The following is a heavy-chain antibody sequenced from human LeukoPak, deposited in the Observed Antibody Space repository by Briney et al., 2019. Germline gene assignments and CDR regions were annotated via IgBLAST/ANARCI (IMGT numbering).Heavy chain of an antibody. CDR2: ISSDGDST. D-gene: IGHD3-9*01. J-gene: IGHJ4*02. Sequence: GGSLRLSCSASGFTFSTYPMHWVRQAPGRGLEYVSSISSDGDSTYYADSVKGRFTISRDNSKNTLYLQTSSLRAEDTAVYYCVKRTTDYYYYDYWGRGTLVTVSS. CDR3: VKRTTDYYYYDY. CDR1: GFTFSTYP. V-gene: IGHV3-64D*06.